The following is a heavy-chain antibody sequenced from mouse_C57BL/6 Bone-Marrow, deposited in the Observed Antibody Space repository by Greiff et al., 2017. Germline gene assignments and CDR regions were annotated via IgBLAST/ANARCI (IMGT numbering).Heavy chain of an antibody. D-gene: IGHD1-3*01. J-gene: IGHJ4*01. V-gene: IGHV1-72*01. CDR2: IVPNSGGT. CDR1: GYTFTSYW. Sequence: VQLQQPGAELVKPGASVKLSCKASGYTFTSYWMHWVKQRPGRGLEWIGRIVPNSGGTKYNEKFKSKATLTVDKPSSTAYMQLSSLTSEDSAVYYCAVGYIWLSMDYWGQGTSVTVSS. CDR3: AVGYIWLSMDY.